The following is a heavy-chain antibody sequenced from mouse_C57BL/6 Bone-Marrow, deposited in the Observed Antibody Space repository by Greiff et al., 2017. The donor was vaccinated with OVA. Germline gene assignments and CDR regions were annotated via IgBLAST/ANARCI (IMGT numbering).Heavy chain of an antibody. CDR3: AIPPYAVSPWFAY. J-gene: IGHJ3*01. CDR1: GYTFTDYN. V-gene: IGHV1-18*01. CDR2: LNPNNGGT. D-gene: IGHD6-5*01. Sequence: EVQLQQSGPELVKPGASVKIPCKASGYTFTDYNMAWVKQSHGKSLEWIGDLNPNNGGTIYNQKFKGKATLTVDKSSSTAYMQLSSLTAEDSAVYYCAIPPYAVSPWFAYWGQGTLVTVSA.